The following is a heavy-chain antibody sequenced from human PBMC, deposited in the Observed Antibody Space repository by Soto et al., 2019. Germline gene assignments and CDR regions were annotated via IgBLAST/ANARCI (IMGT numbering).Heavy chain of an antibody. CDR1: GYSFTSYW. V-gene: IGHV5-51*01. Sequence: PGESLKLSCMGSGYSFTSYWIGWVRQMPGKGLEWMGIIYPGDSHIRYSPSFQGQVTIPADKSINTAYLQWTSLKASDTAMYYCARLAYCSSITCYYYYGMGVWGQGTAVTVSS. CDR3: ARLAYCSSITCYYYYGMGV. J-gene: IGHJ6*02. CDR2: IYPGDSHI. D-gene: IGHD2-2*01.